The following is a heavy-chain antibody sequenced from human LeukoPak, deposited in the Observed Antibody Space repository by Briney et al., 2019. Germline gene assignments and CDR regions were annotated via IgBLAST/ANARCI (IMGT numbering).Heavy chain of an antibody. D-gene: IGHD2/OR15-2a*01. J-gene: IGHJ1*01. V-gene: IGHV3-9*01. Sequence: PGRSLRLSCAASGFTFDDYAMHWVRQAPGKGLEWVSGISWNSGSIGYADSVKGRFTISRDNAKNSLYLQMNSLRVEDTAVYYCATSSFYGQLGGQGTLVTVS. CDR2: ISWNSGSI. CDR3: ATSSFYGQL. CDR1: GFTFDDYA.